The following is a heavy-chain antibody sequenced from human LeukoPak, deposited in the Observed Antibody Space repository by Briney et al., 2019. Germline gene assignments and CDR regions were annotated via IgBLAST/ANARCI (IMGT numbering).Heavy chain of an antibody. J-gene: IGHJ5*02. CDR2: INHSGST. V-gene: IGHV4-34*01. Sequence: PSETLSLTCAVHGGSFSGYYWSWIRQPPGKGLEWIGEINHSGSTNYNPSLKSRVTISVDTSKNQFSLKPSSVTAADTAVYYCARGGGGTTVTANWFDPWGQGTLVTVSS. D-gene: IGHD4-17*01. CDR1: GGSFSGYY. CDR3: ARGGGGTTVTANWFDP.